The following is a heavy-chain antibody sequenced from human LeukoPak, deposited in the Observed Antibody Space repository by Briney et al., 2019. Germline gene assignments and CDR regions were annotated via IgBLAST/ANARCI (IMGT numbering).Heavy chain of an antibody. CDR3: AKEGPDYYDSSGYPPFDY. V-gene: IGHV3-23*01. Sequence: PGGSLRLSCAASGFTFSSYAMSWVRQAPGKGLEWVSAISGSGSSTFYADSVKGRFTISRDNSKNTLYLQMNSLRAEDTAVYYCAKEGPDYYDSSGYPPFDYWGQGTLVTVSS. CDR2: ISGSGSST. J-gene: IGHJ4*02. D-gene: IGHD3-22*01. CDR1: GFTFSSYA.